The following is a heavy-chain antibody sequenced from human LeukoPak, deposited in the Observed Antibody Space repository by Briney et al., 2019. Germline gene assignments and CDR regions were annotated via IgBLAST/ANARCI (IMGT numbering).Heavy chain of an antibody. J-gene: IGHJ4*02. CDR1: GFDCSRYW. Sequence: GGSLRLSCAASGFDCSRYWMTWVRQAAGKGLEWVANIEQDGGEEYYVDSVKGRFTISRDNAKNSLYLQMNSLRVEDTAVYYCARGRYVDWLFDYWGQGTLVTVSS. V-gene: IGHV3-7*03. CDR3: ARGRYVDWLFDY. CDR2: IEQDGGEE. D-gene: IGHD3-9*01.